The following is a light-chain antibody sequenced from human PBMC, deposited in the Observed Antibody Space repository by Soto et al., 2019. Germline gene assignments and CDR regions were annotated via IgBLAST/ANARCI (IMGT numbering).Light chain of an antibody. CDR2: EAS. CDR3: QQYNAYSWT. CDR1: QNVNSW. Sequence: DIHMTQSPSTLSASVGDRVTITCRASQNVNSWLAWYQQKPGKAPKLLIYEASTLERGVPSRFGGSGSGTEFTLTISSLQPDDFATYYCQQYNAYSWTFGQGTKVEI. J-gene: IGKJ1*01. V-gene: IGKV1-5*03.